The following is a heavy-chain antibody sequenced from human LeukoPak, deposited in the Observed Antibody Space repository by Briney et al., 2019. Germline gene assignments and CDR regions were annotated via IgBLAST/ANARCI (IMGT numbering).Heavy chain of an antibody. V-gene: IGHV3-30*18. CDR1: GFTFSSYG. J-gene: IGHJ4*02. D-gene: IGHD4-17*01. CDR2: ISHDGSNK. Sequence: PGRSLRLSCAASGFTFSSYGMHWVRQAPGKGLEWVAVISHDGSNKYYADSVKGRFTISRDNSKNTLYLQMNSLRAEDTAVYYCAKPHYEYYFDYWGQGTLVTVSS. CDR3: AKPHYEYYFDY.